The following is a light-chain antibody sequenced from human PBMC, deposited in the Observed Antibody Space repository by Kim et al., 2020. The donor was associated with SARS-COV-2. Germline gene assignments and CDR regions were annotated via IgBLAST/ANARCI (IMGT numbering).Light chain of an antibody. CDR3: QQYNTFWT. CDR1: QSIVVW. J-gene: IGKJ1*01. CDR2: DVS. V-gene: IGKV1-5*01. Sequence: SAPFGYRVTITCRARQSIVVWLPWYQQKPGKAPQLLIYDVSSLESGVPSRFSGSGSGTEFTLTISRLEPDDFATYYCQQYNTFWTFGQGTKVDIK.